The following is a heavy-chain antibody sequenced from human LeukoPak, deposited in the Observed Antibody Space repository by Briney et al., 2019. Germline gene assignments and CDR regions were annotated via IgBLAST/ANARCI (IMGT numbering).Heavy chain of an antibody. CDR1: GYSFTSYW. D-gene: IGHD2-15*01. Sequence: GESLKISCKGSGYSFTSYWISWVRQMPGKGLEWMGRIDPSDSYTNYSPSFQGHVTISADKSISTAYLQWSSLKASDTAMYYCARRMGYCSGGSCLSWFDPWGQGTLVTVSS. CDR3: ARRMGYCSGGSCLSWFDP. J-gene: IGHJ5*02. V-gene: IGHV5-10-1*01. CDR2: IDPSDSYT.